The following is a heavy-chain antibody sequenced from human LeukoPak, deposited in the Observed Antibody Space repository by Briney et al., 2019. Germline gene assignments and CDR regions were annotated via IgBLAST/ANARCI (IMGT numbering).Heavy chain of an antibody. D-gene: IGHD4-17*01. Sequence: GGSLRLSCAASGFTFSSYAMHWVRQAPGKGLEWVAVISYDGSNQYYADSVKGRFTISRDNSKNTLYLQMNSLRAEDTAVYYCATEVTVTTYFVFDYWGQGTLVTVSS. CDR2: ISYDGSNQ. CDR3: ATEVTVTTYFVFDY. J-gene: IGHJ4*02. CDR1: GFTFSSYA. V-gene: IGHV3-30-3*01.